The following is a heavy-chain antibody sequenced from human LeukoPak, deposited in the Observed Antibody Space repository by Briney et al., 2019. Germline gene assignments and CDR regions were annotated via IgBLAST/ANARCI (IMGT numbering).Heavy chain of an antibody. Sequence: PSETLSLTCAVSGYSISSGYYWGWIRQPPGKGLEWVGSIFHSGSTYYNPSLKSRVTISVDTSKNQFSLKLSSVTAADTAVYYCARHRGVAVAGPPGYWGQGTLVTVSS. J-gene: IGHJ4*02. CDR3: ARHRGVAVAGPPGY. CDR2: IFHSGST. V-gene: IGHV4-38-2*01. D-gene: IGHD6-19*01. CDR1: GYSISSGYY.